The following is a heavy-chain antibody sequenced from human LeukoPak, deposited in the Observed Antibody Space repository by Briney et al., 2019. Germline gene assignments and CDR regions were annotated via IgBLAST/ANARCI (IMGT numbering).Heavy chain of an antibody. Sequence: GGSLRLSCAASGFTFSSYSMNWVRQAPGKGLEWVSYISSSSSTIYYAHSVKGRFTISRDNANNSLYLQMNSLRAEDTAVYYCARALLRYYYGSGDNWFDPWGQGTLVTVSS. CDR1: GFTFSSYS. CDR2: ISSSSSTI. CDR3: ARALLRYYYGSGDNWFDP. J-gene: IGHJ5*02. D-gene: IGHD3-10*01. V-gene: IGHV3-48*01.